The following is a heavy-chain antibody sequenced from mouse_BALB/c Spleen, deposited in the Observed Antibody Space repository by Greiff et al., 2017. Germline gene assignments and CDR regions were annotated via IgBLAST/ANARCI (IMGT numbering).Heavy chain of an antibody. D-gene: IGHD2-14*01. CDR2: INPSNGGT. CDR3: TRLDRYFSMDY. V-gene: IGHV1S81*02. J-gene: IGHJ4*01. CDR1: GYTFTSYY. Sequence: VQLQESGAELVKPGASVKLSCKASGYTFTSYYMYWVKQRPGQGLEWIGEINPSNGGTNFNEKFKSKATLTVDKSSSTAYMQLSSLTSEDSAVYYCTRLDRYFSMDYWGQGTSVTVSS.